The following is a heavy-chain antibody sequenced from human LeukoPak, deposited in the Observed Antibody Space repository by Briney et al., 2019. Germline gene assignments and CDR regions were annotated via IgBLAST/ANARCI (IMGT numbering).Heavy chain of an antibody. J-gene: IGHJ4*02. V-gene: IGHV3-11*01. Sequence: GGSLRLSCAASGFTFSDYYMSWIRQAPGKGLEWVSYITSSGSAIYYADSVRGRFTISRDNARNSMFLHMDDLRAEDTAIYCCATDIVSTSGDYWGQGTLVTVSS. CDR3: ATDIVSTSGDY. CDR2: ITSSGSAI. D-gene: IGHD5/OR15-5a*01. CDR1: GFTFSDYY.